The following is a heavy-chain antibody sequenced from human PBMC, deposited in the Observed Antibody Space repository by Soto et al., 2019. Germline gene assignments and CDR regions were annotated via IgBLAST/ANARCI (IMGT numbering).Heavy chain of an antibody. Sequence: QVQLQQWGAGLLKTSETLSLTCAVYGGSFSGYYWNWIRQPPGKGLEWIGEIDHSGYTNYNPSLKSRVTISVDTSKNQFSLRLTSVTAADTAVYYCARVRDWFDPWGQGTLVTVSS. J-gene: IGHJ5*02. CDR2: IDHSGYT. CDR1: GGSFSGYY. D-gene: IGHD3-3*01. CDR3: ARVRDWFDP. V-gene: IGHV4-34*01.